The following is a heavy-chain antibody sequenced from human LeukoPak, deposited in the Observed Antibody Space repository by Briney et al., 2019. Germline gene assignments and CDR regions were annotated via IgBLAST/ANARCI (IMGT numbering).Heavy chain of an antibody. CDR1: GFTVSSNY. CDR2: IYSGGST. J-gene: IGHJ6*03. Sequence: GGSLRLSCAASGFTVSSNYMSWVRQAPGKGLEWVSVIYSGGSTYYADSVKGRFTISRDNSKNTLYLQMNSLRAEDTAVYYCARLYYDFWSGSKDYYYYYYMDVWGKGTTVTVSS. V-gene: IGHV3-53*01. CDR3: ARLYYDFWSGSKDYYYYYYMDV. D-gene: IGHD3-3*01.